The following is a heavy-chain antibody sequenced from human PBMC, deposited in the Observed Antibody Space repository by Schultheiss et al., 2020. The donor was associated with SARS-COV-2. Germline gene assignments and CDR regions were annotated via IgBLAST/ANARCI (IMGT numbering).Heavy chain of an antibody. CDR2: ISSSSSTI. D-gene: IGHD2-15*01. V-gene: IGHV3-48*01. CDR3: AKKGAIGYCSGGSCYPFDY. J-gene: IGHJ4*02. CDR1: GFTFSSYS. Sequence: GGSLRLSCAASGFTFSSYSMNWVRQAPGKGLEWVSYISSSSSTIYYADSVKGRFTISRDNAKNSLYLQMNSLRAEDTAVYYCAKKGAIGYCSGGSCYPFDYWGQGTLVTVSS.